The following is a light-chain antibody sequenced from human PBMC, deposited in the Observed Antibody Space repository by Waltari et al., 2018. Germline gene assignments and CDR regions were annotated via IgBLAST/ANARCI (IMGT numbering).Light chain of an antibody. Sequence: DIVLTQSPATLSLSPGERATLSCSASQSVRKYFAWYHHTPGQAPRLLIYDTSNRETGIPARFTGSGSGTDYTLTISNVEPEDFAVYYCQQRNDWPLTFGGGTKVEIK. J-gene: IGKJ4*02. CDR2: DTS. CDR1: QSVRKY. V-gene: IGKV3-11*01. CDR3: QQRNDWPLT.